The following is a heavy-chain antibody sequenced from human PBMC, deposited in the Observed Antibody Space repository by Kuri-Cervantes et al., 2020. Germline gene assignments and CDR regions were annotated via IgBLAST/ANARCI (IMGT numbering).Heavy chain of an antibody. CDR2: IYSGGST. V-gene: IGHV3-66*02. D-gene: IGHD5-18*01. Sequence: GGSLRLSCAASGFTFDDCAMSWVRQAPGKGLEWVSVIYSGGSTYYADSVKGRFTISRDNSKNTLYLQMNSLRAEDTAVYYCAKADPPYTAMVEDYFDYWGQGTLVTVSS. J-gene: IGHJ4*02. CDR1: GFTFDDCA. CDR3: AKADPPYTAMVEDYFDY.